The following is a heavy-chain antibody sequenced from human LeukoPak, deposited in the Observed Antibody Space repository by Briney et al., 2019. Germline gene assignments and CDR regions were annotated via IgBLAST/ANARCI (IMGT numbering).Heavy chain of an antibody. CDR1: GYTFTSYY. Sequence: ASVKVSCKASGYTFTSYYMHWVRQAPGQGLEWMGIINPSGGSTSYAQKFQGRVTMTRDMSTSTVYMELSSLRSEDTAVYYCARNPRRTSYFELYWFDPWGQGTLVTVSS. V-gene: IGHV1-46*01. J-gene: IGHJ5*02. D-gene: IGHD3-9*01. CDR3: ARNPRRTSYFELYWFDP. CDR2: INPSGGST.